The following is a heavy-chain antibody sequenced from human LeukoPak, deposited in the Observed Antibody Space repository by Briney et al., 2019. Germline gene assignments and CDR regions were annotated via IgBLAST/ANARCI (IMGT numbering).Heavy chain of an antibody. Sequence: SETLSLTCTVSGDSISSSTHYWGWIRQPPGKGLEWIGTIYHSGSTYYNPSLKSRVTISADTSKNQLSLKLSSVTAADTAVYYCARVSSGSYKGWFDPWGQGILATVSS. D-gene: IGHD1-26*01. CDR3: ARVSSGSYKGWFDP. J-gene: IGHJ5*02. CDR2: IYHSGST. CDR1: GDSISSSTHY. V-gene: IGHV4-39*07.